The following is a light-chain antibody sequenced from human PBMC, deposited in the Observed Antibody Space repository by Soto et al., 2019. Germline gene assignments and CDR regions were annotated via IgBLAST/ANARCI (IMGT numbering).Light chain of an antibody. Sequence: DIVMTQSPLSLPVTPGEPASLSCRSSQSLLHSNGYNYLDWYLQKPGQSPQLLIYLGSNRASGVPDRFSGSGSGTDFTLKIIRVEAEDVWVYYCMQALQTPLTFGGGTKVEIK. CDR1: QSLLHSNGYNY. CDR3: MQALQTPLT. CDR2: LGS. J-gene: IGKJ4*01. V-gene: IGKV2-28*01.